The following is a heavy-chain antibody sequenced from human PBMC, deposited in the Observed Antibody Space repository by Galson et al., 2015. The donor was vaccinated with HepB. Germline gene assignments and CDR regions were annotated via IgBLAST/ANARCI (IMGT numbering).Heavy chain of an antibody. CDR1: GFTFSEYG. J-gene: IGHJ6*02. CDR2: ISYDGSNK. Sequence: SLRLSCAVSGFTFSEYGMHWVRQAPGKGLEWVAVISYDGSNKYYADSVKGRFTISRDNSKNTLYLQMNSLRAEDTAVYYCAKDREDTALADSDYYYYGMDVWGQGTTVTVSS. D-gene: IGHD5-18*01. CDR3: AKDREDTALADSDYYYYGMDV. V-gene: IGHV3-30*18.